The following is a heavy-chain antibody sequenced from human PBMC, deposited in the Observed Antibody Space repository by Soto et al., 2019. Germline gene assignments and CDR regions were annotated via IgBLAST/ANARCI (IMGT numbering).Heavy chain of an antibody. J-gene: IGHJ6*02. D-gene: IGHD6-6*01. CDR1: GYTFTSYY. CDR2: INPSGGST. V-gene: IGHV1-46*01. Sequence: QVQLVQSGAEVKKPGASVKVSCKASGYTFTSYYMHWVRQAPGQGLEWMGIINPSGGSTSYAQKFQGRVLMTRDTSTSTVYMELSSLRSEDTAVYYCASSLDSSSSLGYYYYGMDVWGQGTTVTVSS. CDR3: ASSLDSSSSLGYYYYGMDV.